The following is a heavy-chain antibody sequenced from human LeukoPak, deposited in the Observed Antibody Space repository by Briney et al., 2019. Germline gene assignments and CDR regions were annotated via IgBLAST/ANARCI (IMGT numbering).Heavy chain of an antibody. V-gene: IGHV4-59*01. J-gene: IGHJ5*02. CDR3: ARLKYSSSWYWFDL. CDR2: IYYSGST. Sequence: SETLSLTCTVSGGSISSYYWSWIRQPPGKGLEWIGYIYYSGSTNYNPSLKSRITISLDTSKNQFSLKLSSVTAADTAVYFYARLKYSSSWYWFDLWGQGTLVTVSS. CDR1: GGSISSYY. D-gene: IGHD6-13*01.